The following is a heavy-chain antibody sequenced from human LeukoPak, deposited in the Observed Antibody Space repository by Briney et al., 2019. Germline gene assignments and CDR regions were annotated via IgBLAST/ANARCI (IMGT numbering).Heavy chain of an antibody. CDR1: GLTFSIYS. J-gene: IGHJ3*02. Sequence: GGSLRLSCAASGLTFSIYSMNWVRQAPGKGLEWVSSIGSSSSSIYYADSVKGRFTISRDNAKNSLYLQMNSLRAEDTAVYHCAREGNGYISEAFDIWGQGTMVTVSS. CDR3: AREGNGYISEAFDI. D-gene: IGHD5-24*01. V-gene: IGHV3-21*01. CDR2: IGSSSSSI.